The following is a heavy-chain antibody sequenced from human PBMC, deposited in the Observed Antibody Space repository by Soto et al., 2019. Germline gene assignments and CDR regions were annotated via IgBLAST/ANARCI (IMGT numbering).Heavy chain of an antibody. CDR1: GFSLSTPGVG. D-gene: IGHD2-2*01. J-gene: IGHJ3*02. Sequence: SGPTLVNPTQTFTLTCTFSGFSLSTPGVGVGWIRQPPGKALEWLARIDWDDDKYYSTSLKTRLTISKDTSKNQVVLTMTNMDPVDTATYYCARTSTSGFDAFDIWGQGTMVTVS. CDR3: ARTSTSGFDAFDI. V-gene: IGHV2-70*11. CDR2: IDWDDDK.